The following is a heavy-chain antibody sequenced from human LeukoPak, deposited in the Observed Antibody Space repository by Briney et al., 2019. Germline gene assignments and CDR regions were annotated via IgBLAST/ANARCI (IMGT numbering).Heavy chain of an antibody. Sequence: GASVKVSCKASGYTFTSYVMHWVRQAPGQRLEWMGWINTGNGNIKYSQEFQGRVTITRDTSASTAYMELSSLRSEDTAVYYWSRAPQTPVLRFFDWFPPPGDYYYYMDVWGKGTTVTVSS. D-gene: IGHD3-9*01. J-gene: IGHJ6*03. CDR2: INTGNGNI. CDR3: SRAPQTPVLRFFDWFPPPGDYYYYMDV. CDR1: GYTFTSYV. V-gene: IGHV1-3*03.